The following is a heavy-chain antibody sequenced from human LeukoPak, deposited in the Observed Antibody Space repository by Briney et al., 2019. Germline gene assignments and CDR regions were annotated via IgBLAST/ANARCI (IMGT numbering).Heavy chain of an antibody. CDR3: AREMATIRADY. CDR1: GFTFSTYS. CDR2: IDTAGRTV. V-gene: IGHV3-48*04. Sequence: PGGSLRLSCVVSGFTFSTYSMNWVRQAPGKGLEWISYIDTAGRTVYYADSVKGRFTISRDNAKNSLYLQMNSLRVDDTATYYCAREMATIRADYWGRGTLVTVSS. D-gene: IGHD5-24*01. J-gene: IGHJ4*02.